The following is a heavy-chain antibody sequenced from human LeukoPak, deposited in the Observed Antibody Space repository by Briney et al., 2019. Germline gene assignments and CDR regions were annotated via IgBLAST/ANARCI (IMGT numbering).Heavy chain of an antibody. CDR1: GFTFSSYN. J-gene: IGHJ4*02. V-gene: IGHV3-23*01. CDR3: AKGHNYYGSGSYCYFDY. D-gene: IGHD3-10*01. Sequence: GGSLRLSCAASGFTFSSYNMNWVRQAPGKGLEWVSAISGSGGSTYYADSVKGRFTISRDNSKNTLYLQMNSLRAEDTAVYYCAKGHNYYGSGSYCYFDYWGQGTLVAVSS. CDR2: ISGSGGST.